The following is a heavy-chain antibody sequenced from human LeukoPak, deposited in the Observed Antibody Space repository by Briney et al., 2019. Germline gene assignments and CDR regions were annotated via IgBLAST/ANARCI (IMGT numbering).Heavy chain of an antibody. D-gene: IGHD6-13*01. CDR1: GFTFSGYW. CDR2: IKSDGSEK. J-gene: IGHJ4*02. V-gene: IGHV3-7*02. Sequence: GGSPRLSCAASGFTFSGYWMSWVRQAPGKGLEWLANIKSDGSEKYYVDSVKGRFTISRDNAKNSLYLQMNSLRPEDTAVYYCARVGSIAAAGTPDYWGQGTLVTVSS. CDR3: ARVGSIAAAGTPDY.